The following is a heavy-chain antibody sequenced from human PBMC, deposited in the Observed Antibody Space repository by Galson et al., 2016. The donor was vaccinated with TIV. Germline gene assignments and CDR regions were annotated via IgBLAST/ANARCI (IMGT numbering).Heavy chain of an antibody. CDR1: GFTFSNYN. V-gene: IGHV3-21*01. Sequence: SLRLSCAASGFTFSNYNMNWVRQAPGKGLEWVSSISSTSNYIYYGDPVKGRFTISRDNAENSLHLHMNSLRAEDTAIYFCARTGNYNHYAMDVRGQGTTVTVS. J-gene: IGHJ6*02. D-gene: IGHD7-27*01. CDR2: ISSTSNYI. CDR3: ARTGNYNHYAMDV.